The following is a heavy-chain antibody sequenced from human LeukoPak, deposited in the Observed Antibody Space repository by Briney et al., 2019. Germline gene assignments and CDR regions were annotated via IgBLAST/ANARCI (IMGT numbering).Heavy chain of an antibody. CDR3: ARLLGQQLPRFDP. CDR1: GFTFSRYS. J-gene: IGHJ5*02. D-gene: IGHD6-13*01. V-gene: IGHV3-48*04. CDR2: ISSSGSAI. Sequence: GGSPRLSRAASGFTFSRYSTSWVRPAPGGGLGRGSYISSSGSAIYYADAVRGGFTISRGNAKNTLYLQMNRVGAEDTRVFYCARLLGQQLPRFDPWGQGTLVTVSS.